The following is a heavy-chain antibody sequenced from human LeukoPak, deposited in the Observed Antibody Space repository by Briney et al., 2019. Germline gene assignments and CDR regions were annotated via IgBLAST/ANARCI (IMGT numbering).Heavy chain of an antibody. Sequence: SETLSLTCTVSGGSISSYYWSWIRQPPGKGLEWIGYIYYSGSTNYNPSLRSRVTISVDTSKNQFSLKLSSVTAADTAVYYCAGHHPRNTVDFWGQGTLVTVSS. J-gene: IGHJ4*02. CDR1: GGSISSYY. CDR3: AGHHPRNTVDF. CDR2: IYYSGST. D-gene: IGHD2/OR15-2a*01. V-gene: IGHV4-59*08.